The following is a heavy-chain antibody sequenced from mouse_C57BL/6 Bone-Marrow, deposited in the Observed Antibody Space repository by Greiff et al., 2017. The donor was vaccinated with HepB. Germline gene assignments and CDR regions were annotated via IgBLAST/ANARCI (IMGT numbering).Heavy chain of an antibody. CDR3: AREPAPTIGTTGFAY. V-gene: IGHV5-4*01. CDR1: GFTFSSYA. D-gene: IGHD2-5*01. J-gene: IGHJ3*01. CDR2: ISDGGSYT. Sequence: EVHLVESGGGLVKPGGSLKLSCAASGFTFSSYAMSWVRQTPEKRLEWVATISDGGSYTYYPDNVKGRFTISRDNAKNNLYLQMSHLKSEDTAMYYCAREPAPTIGTTGFAYWGQGTLVTVSA.